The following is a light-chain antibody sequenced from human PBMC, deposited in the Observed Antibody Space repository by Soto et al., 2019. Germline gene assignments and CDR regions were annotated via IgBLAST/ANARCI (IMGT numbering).Light chain of an antibody. CDR3: QQYNKWPIT. J-gene: IGKJ5*01. V-gene: IGKV1-5*03. Sequence: DIQITQSPSTLSATVGDRVTITCRASQSISSWLAWYQQKPGKAPKLLIYKASTLKSGVPSRFSGSGSGTEFTLTISSLQSEDFAVYYCQQYNKWPITFGQGTRLEIK. CDR2: KAS. CDR1: QSISSW.